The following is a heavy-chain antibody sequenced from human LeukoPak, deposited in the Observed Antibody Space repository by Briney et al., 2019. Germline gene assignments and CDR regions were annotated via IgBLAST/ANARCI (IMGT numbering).Heavy chain of an antibody. V-gene: IGHV3-7*01. J-gene: IGHJ5*02. CDR2: VNEDGTAK. CDR3: AAPATA. CDR1: GFTCSSCW. Sequence: PGGSLRLSCAISGFTCSSCWMNWVRQAPGKGLEWVATVNEDGTAKFYVDSVKGRFTIFRDSARSSLDLQMNSLTVEDTAMYYCAAPATAWGQGTLVTVSS.